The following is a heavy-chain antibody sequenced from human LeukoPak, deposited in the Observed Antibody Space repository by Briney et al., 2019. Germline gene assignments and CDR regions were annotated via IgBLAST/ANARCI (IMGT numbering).Heavy chain of an antibody. CDR2: ISYDGRNK. J-gene: IGHJ3*02. CDR3: AKGYYEIHDAFDI. Sequence: GGSLRLSCAVSGFNFSTYAMHWVRQAPGKGLEWVAFISYDGRNKYYADSVKGRFTISRDNSKNTLFLQMNSLRAEDTAVYYCAKGYYEIHDAFDIWGQGTMVTVSS. D-gene: IGHD3-9*01. CDR1: GFNFSTYA. V-gene: IGHV3-30*04.